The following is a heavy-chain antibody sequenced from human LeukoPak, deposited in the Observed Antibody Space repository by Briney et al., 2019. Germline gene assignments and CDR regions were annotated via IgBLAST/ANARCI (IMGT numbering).Heavy chain of an antibody. CDR2: ISGSGENA. V-gene: IGHV3-23*01. D-gene: IGHD3-10*02. CDR1: GFTFSNNA. CDR3: AELGITMIGGV. J-gene: IGHJ6*04. Sequence: GGSLRLSCAASGFTFSNNAMSWVRQAPGKGLEWVSAISGSGENAYYADSVKGRFIISRDNSKNSLYLQMNSLRAEDTAVYYCAELGITMIGGVWGKGTTVTISS.